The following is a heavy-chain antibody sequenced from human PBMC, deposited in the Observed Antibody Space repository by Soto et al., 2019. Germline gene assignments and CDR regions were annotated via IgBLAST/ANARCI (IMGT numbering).Heavy chain of an antibody. V-gene: IGHV4-30-4*01. CDR2: IYYSGST. CDR1: GGSISSGDYY. D-gene: IGHD3-9*01. J-gene: IGHJ6*02. CDR3: ARGRDSSILPGSVSSLGMDV. Sequence: SETLSLTCTVSGGSISSGDYYWSWIRQPPGKGLEWIGYIYYSGSTYYNPSLKSRVTISVDTSKNQFSLKLSSVTAADTAVYYWARGRDSSILPGSVSSLGMDVWGQGTTVTVSS.